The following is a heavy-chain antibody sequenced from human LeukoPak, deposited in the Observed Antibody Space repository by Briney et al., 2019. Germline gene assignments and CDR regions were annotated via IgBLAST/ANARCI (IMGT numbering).Heavy chain of an antibody. J-gene: IGHJ4*02. Sequence: PGGSLRLSCAASGFTFDDYGMHWVRLAPGQGLEWVSGISWNSGSIDYADSVKGRFTISRDNAKNSLYLQMNSLRAEDTALYYCVKDMQMATIIGGLIDYWGQGTLVTVSS. V-gene: IGHV3-9*01. D-gene: IGHD5-24*01. CDR1: GFTFDDYG. CDR2: ISWNSGSI. CDR3: VKDMQMATIIGGLIDY.